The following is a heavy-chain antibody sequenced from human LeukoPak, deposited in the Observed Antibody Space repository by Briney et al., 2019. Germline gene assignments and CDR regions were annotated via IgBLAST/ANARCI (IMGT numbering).Heavy chain of an antibody. CDR1: GFTFSSYW. V-gene: IGHV3-7*02. CDR2: IRHDGTEQ. CDR3: ARAGYLIDF. D-gene: IGHD2-15*01. J-gene: IGHJ4*02. Sequence: PGGSLRLSCAGSGFTFSSYWMSWVRQAPGKGLEWVANIRHDGTEQYYVDSVKGRFAISRDNAKDLLFMQMDSLRVEDTAVYYCARAGYLIDFWGQGILVTVSS.